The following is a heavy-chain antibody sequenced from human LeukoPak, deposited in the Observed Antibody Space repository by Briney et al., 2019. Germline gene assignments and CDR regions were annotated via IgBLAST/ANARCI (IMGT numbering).Heavy chain of an antibody. D-gene: IGHD6-13*01. V-gene: IGHV3-30*02. CDR2: IRDDGSNK. CDR3: AKVRHSRVQTLIRYYFDY. Sequence: PGGSLRLSCAESGFTFSSYGMHWVRQAPGKGLEWVAFIRDDGSNKYYADSVKGRFTISRDNSKNALYLQMNSLRAEDTAVYYCAKVRHSRVQTLIRYYFDYWGQGTLVTVSS. CDR1: GFTFSSYG. J-gene: IGHJ4*02.